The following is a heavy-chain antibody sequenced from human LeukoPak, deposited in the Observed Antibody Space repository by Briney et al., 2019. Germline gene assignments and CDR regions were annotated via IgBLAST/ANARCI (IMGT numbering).Heavy chain of an antibody. D-gene: IGHD5-18*01. CDR3: TVHTGMGY. J-gene: IGHJ4*02. CDR2: ISSTSNYI. CDR1: GFTFSTYT. Sequence: GGSLRLSSVISGFTFSTYTMNWVRQAPGKGLEWVSSISSTSNYIDYADSVKGRFTISRDNAKNSLYLQVNSLRGEDTAVYYCTVHTGMGYWGQGTLVTLSS. V-gene: IGHV3-21*01.